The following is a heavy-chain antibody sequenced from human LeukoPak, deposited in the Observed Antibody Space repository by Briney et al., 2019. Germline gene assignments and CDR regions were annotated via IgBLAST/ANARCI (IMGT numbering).Heavy chain of an antibody. CDR3: AKDRDSGWRFDY. Sequence: GGSLRLSCVVSGFSVSNNYVSWVRQAPGKGLEWVSVIYAGDTIKYADSVKGRFTISRDNSKNTVYLQMNSLRAEDTALYYCAKDRDSGWRFDYWGQGTLVTVSS. V-gene: IGHV3-66*01. CDR1: GFSVSNNY. CDR2: IYAGDTI. D-gene: IGHD5-12*01. J-gene: IGHJ4*02.